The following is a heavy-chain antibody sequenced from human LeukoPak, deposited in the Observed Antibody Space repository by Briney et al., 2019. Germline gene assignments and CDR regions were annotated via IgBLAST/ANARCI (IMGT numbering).Heavy chain of an antibody. V-gene: IGHV1-24*01. D-gene: IGHD3-22*01. CDR2: FDPEDGET. J-gene: IGHJ4*02. CDR1: GYTLTELS. Sequence: GASVTVSFKFSGYTLTELSMHWVRQAPGKGREWMGGFDPEDGETIYAQKFQGRVTMTEDTSTDTAYMELSSLRSEDTAVYYCATDAVVANYYGGGYWGQGTLVTVSS. CDR3: ATDAVVANYYGGGY.